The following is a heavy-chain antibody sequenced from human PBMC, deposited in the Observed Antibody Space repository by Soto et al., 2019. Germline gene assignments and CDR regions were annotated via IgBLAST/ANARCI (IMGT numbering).Heavy chain of an antibody. CDR1: GLSITDSEMG. V-gene: IGHV2-26*01. J-gene: IGHJ5*02. D-gene: IGHD6-19*01. CDR3: ARRHLAVAVSPWFDP. CDR2: IDSSGEK. Sequence: QVTLKESGPVLVKPTETLTLRCTVSGLSITDSEMGVSWIRQPPGQPLEWLAHIDSSGEKSYRTFLKSRLANSKDTSKSPIVLTMTNMDPAETATYYCARRHLAVAVSPWFDPWGQGIPVTVSS.